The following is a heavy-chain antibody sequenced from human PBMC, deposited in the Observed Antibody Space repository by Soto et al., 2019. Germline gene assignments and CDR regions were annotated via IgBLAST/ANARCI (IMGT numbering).Heavy chain of an antibody. V-gene: IGHV1-8*01. CDR2: MNPNSGKT. J-gene: IGHJ5*02. CDR3: ARSVPSRDIVDP. Sequence: QVQLVQSGAEVKKPGASVKVSCKASGYTFSSYDINWVRQATGQGLEWMGWMNPNSGKTGYAQKFQGRVTMTRNTPISTAYMELSSLSSEETAVYYCARSVPSRDIVDPWGQGTLVAVSS. D-gene: IGHD5-12*01. CDR1: GYTFSSYD.